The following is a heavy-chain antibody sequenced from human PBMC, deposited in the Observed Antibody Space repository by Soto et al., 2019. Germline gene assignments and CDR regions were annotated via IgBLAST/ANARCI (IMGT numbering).Heavy chain of an antibody. CDR1: GFSFSDDS. V-gene: IGHV3-48*02. Sequence: LVESGGALVYPGGSLRLSCIASGFSFSDDSMNWVRQAPGRGLQWVSYISSSSDKTYYADSVKGRFTVSRDNAKNALFLEMNSLRDDDTATYYCARLPKGRLVTAWGQGTRVTVSS. CDR2: ISSSSDKT. CDR3: ARLPKGRLVTA. J-gene: IGHJ4*02. D-gene: IGHD2-21*02.